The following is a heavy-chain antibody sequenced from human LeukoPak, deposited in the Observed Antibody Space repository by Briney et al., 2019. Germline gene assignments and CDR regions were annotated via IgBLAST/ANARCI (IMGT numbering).Heavy chain of an antibody. CDR3: ARDSGYSSSWPTFDY. J-gene: IGHJ4*02. D-gene: IGHD6-13*01. CDR1: GYTLTELS. CDR2: FDPEDGET. Sequence: ASVKVSCKVSGYTLTELSMHWVRQAPGKGLEWMGGFDPEDGETIYAQKFQGRVTITADESTSTAYMELSSLRSEDTAVYYCARDSGYSSSWPTFDYWGQGTLVTVSS. V-gene: IGHV1-24*01.